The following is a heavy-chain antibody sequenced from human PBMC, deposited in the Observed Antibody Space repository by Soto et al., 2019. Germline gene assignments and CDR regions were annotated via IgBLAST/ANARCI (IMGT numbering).Heavy chain of an antibody. CDR1: GGSFSGYY. CDR3: ARGRSSSSWHLFHWFGP. CDR2: INHSGST. J-gene: IGHJ5*02. D-gene: IGHD6-13*01. V-gene: IGHV4-34*01. Sequence: SETLSLTYAVYGGSFSGYYWSWIRQPPGKGLEWIGEINHSGSTNYNPSLKSRVTISVDTSKNQFSLKLSSVTAADTAVYYCARGRSSSSWHLFHWFGPWSQGTVFTVSS.